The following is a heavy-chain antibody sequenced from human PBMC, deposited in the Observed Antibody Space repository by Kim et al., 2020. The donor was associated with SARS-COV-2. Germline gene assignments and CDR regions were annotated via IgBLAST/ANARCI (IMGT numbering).Heavy chain of an antibody. V-gene: IGHV4-4*02. CDR3: ARAQPLKIISCHFDH. CDR2: IFHSGST. Sequence: SETLSLTCAVSGGSISDTVWWSWVRQSPGKGLEWIGEIFHSGSTNYNLSLKSRVTMSVDMATNHFSLTLTSVTAADTAIYYCARAQPLKIISCHFDHWG. CDR1: GGSISDTVW. D-gene: IGHD2-2*01. J-gene: IGHJ4*01.